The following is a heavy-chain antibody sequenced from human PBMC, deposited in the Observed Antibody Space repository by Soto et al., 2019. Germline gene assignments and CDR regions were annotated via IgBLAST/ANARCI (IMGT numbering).Heavy chain of an antibody. D-gene: IGHD2-2*01. J-gene: IGHJ4*02. CDR3: ASPCISTSCYALGH. V-gene: IGHV3-74*01. CDR2: IHGDGSYI. Sequence: GGSLRLSCAASGFTFSNYWMHWVRQAPGKGLVWVSRIHGDGSYISYADSVKGRFTISRDNAKNTLYLQMDSLRAEDTAVYYSASPCISTSCYALGHWGQGTLVTVSS. CDR1: GFTFSNYW.